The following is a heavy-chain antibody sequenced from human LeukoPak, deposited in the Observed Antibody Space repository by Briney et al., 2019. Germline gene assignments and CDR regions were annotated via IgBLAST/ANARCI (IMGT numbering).Heavy chain of an antibody. CDR1: GFTFSSYS. D-gene: IGHD5-18*01. V-gene: IGHV3-48*02. CDR3: AGILTRWGYYFDY. CDR2: ISSSSSTI. Sequence: SGGSLRLSCAASGFTFSSYSMNWVRQAPGKGLEWVSYISSSSSTIYYADSVKGRFTISRDNAKNSLYLQMNSLRDEDTAVYYCAGILTRWGYYFDYWGQGTLVPVSS. J-gene: IGHJ4*02.